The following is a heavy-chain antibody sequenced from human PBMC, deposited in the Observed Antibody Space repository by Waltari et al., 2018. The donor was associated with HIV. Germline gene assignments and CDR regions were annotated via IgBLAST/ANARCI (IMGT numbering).Heavy chain of an antibody. CDR1: GFNLTDYW. J-gene: IGHJ1*01. Sequence: EVQLVESGGGLAPPGEPLRLSCVASGFNLTDYWMNWVRQGPGKGPLLVAPLTKDGRNASYADAVKCRFTISRTIAKNTLNLELGRVGVEDSGVYYCVGNEVWQRFHYFEQWGHGTLVTVSS. V-gene: IGHV3-74*01. CDR3: VGNEVWQRFHYFEQ. D-gene: IGHD3-16*01. CDR2: LTKDGRNA.